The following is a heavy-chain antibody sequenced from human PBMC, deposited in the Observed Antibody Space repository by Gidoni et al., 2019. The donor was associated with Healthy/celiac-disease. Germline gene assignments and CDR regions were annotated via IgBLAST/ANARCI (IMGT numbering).Heavy chain of an antibody. CDR3: ARTAYSGSYHDAFDI. CDR2: IYHSGST. V-gene: IGHV4-30-2*01. J-gene: IGHJ3*02. CDR1: GGSISSGGYS. D-gene: IGHD1-26*01. Sequence: QLQLQESGSGLVKPSQTLSLTCAVSGGSISSGGYSWSWIRQPPGKGLEWIGYIYHSGSTYYNPSLKSRVTISVDRSKNQFSLKLSSVTAADTAVYYCARTAYSGSYHDAFDIWGQGTMVTVSS.